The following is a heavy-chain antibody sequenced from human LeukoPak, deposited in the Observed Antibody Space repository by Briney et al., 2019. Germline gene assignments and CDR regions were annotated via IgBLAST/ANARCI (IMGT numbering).Heavy chain of an antibody. V-gene: IGHV1-46*01. D-gene: IGHD3-16*01. J-gene: IGHJ4*02. CDR3: AREESGGLFDY. CDR2: MNPSGGTT. Sequence: HWASVKVSCKASGYTFTSYYMHWVRQAPGQGLEWMGKMNPSGGTTTYAQKFQGRVTVTRDTPTSTVYMEMSSLRPEDTAVYYCAREESGGLFDYWGQGTLLTVSS. CDR1: GYTFTSYY.